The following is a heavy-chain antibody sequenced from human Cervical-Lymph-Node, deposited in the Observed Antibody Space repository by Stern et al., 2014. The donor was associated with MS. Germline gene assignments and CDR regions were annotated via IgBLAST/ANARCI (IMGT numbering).Heavy chain of an antibody. J-gene: IGHJ4*02. CDR2: ISHDGSKK. Sequence: MQLVESGGGVVQPGRSLRLSCAGSGFTFSTYGMHWVRPAPGKGLEWVALISHDGSKKYYVDSVKGRFTISRDNSKNTMYVHMNSLRDEDTAVYYCAKDRGSGWSLDYWGQGTLVIVSS. D-gene: IGHD6-19*01. CDR1: GFTFSTYG. V-gene: IGHV3-30*18. CDR3: AKDRGSGWSLDY.